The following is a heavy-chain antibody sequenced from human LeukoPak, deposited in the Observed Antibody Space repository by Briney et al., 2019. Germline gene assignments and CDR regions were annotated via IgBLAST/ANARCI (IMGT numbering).Heavy chain of an antibody. CDR1: GFTFDDYA. J-gene: IGHJ4*02. V-gene: IGHV3-9*01. CDR2: ISWNSGRI. Sequence: GGSLRLSCAASGFTFDDYAMHWVRQAPGKGLEWVSGISWNSGRIGYADSVKGRFTISRDNSKNTLYLQMNSLRAEDTAVYYCARKAGYYYGSGDYWGQGTLVTVSS. CDR3: ARKAGYYYGSGDY. D-gene: IGHD3-10*01.